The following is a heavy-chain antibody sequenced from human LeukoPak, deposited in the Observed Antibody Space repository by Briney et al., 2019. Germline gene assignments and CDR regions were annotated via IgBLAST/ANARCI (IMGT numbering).Heavy chain of an antibody. CDR1: GGSFSGYY. V-gene: IGHV4-34*01. J-gene: IGHJ4*02. CDR3: ARASVHSYGYDY. D-gene: IGHD5-18*01. CDR2: INHSGST. Sequence: PSETLSLTCAVYGGSFSGYYWSWIRQPPGKGLEWIGEINHSGSTNYNPSLKSRVTISVDTSKNQFSLKLSSVTAADTAVYYCARASVHSYGYDYWGQGTLVTVSS.